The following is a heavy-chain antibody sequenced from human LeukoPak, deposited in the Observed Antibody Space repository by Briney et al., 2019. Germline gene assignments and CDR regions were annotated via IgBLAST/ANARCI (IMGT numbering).Heavy chain of an antibody. CDR3: ARGRSGSPIVNLRNWFDP. D-gene: IGHD1-26*01. CDR2: INHSGST. J-gene: IGHJ5*02. CDR1: GFSFRDYW. V-gene: IGHV4-34*01. Sequence: LRLSCAASGFSFRDYWMSWVRQAPGKGLEWIGEINHSGSTNYNPSLKSRVTISVDTSKNQFSLKLSSVTAADTAVYYCARGRSGSPIVNLRNWFDPWGQGTLVTVSS.